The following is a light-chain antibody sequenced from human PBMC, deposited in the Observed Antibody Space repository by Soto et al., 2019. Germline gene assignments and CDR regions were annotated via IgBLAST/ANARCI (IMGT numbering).Light chain of an antibody. J-gene: IGLJ2*01. CDR1: GSSIGTNT. V-gene: IGLV1-44*01. CDR3: EALDGSLNNVL. CDR2: GNH. Sequence: QSVLTQPPSASGTPGQRVTISCSGSGSSIGTNTVNWYRQLPGTAPKLLIYGNHQRPSGVPDRFSGSKSGTSASLGISGLQSEDEADYYCEALDGSLNNVLFGGGTKLTVL.